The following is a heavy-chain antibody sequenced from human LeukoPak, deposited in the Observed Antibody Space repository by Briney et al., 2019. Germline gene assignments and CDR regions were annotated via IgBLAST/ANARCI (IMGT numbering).Heavy chain of an antibody. J-gene: IGHJ4*02. CDR3: ARGGTFYRRTLLNYFDY. D-gene: IGHD1-14*01. V-gene: IGHV1-69*05. Sequence: SVKVSCKASGGTFSSYAISWVRQAPGQGLEWMGGIIPISGTANYAQKFQGRVTFTTDESTSTAYMELTGLRSEDTAVYYCARGGTFYRRTLLNYFDYWGQGSLVTVSS. CDR2: IIPISGTA. CDR1: GGTFSSYA.